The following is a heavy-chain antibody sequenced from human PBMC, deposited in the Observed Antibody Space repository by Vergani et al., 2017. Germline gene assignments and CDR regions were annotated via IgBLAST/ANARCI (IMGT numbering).Heavy chain of an antibody. V-gene: IGHV5-51*01. D-gene: IGHD1-1*01. CDR1: EYSFGNYW. CDR3: ARQTTYTDS. Sequence: EVELVQSGPVMRKPGESLKISCKGSEYSFGNYWIGWVRQMPGKGLEWMGIIYPADSDTRYSPSFQGQVTISADKSISTAFLQWDSLKASDTALYYCARQTTYTDSWGQGTLVTVSS. J-gene: IGHJ4*02. CDR2: IYPADSDT.